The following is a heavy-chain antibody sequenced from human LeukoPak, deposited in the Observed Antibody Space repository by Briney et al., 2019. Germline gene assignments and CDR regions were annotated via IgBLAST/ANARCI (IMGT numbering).Heavy chain of an antibody. D-gene: IGHD1-26*01. V-gene: IGHV4-28*01. Sequence: SETLSLTCAVSYYSISSSNWWGWIRQPPGKGLEWIGYIYYSGSTFYNPSLKSRVTTSIDTSENQFSLRLSSVTAADTAVYYCARRVGATRGNAFDIWGQGTMVTVSS. J-gene: IGHJ3*02. CDR3: ARRVGATRGNAFDI. CDR2: IYYSGST. CDR1: YYSISSSNW.